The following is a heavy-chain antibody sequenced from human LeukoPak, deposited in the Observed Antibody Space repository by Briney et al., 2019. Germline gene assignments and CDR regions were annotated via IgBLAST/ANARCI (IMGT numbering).Heavy chain of an antibody. V-gene: IGHV3-21*01. CDR3: AREMIAAAGTGFDY. CDR2: ISSSSSYI. CDR1: GFTFSSYS. D-gene: IGHD6-13*01. Sequence: PGGSLRLSCAASGFTFSSYSMNWVRQAPGKGLEWVSSISSSSSYIYYAGSVKGRFTISRDNAKNSLYLQMNSLRAEDTAVYYCAREMIAAAGTGFDYWGQGTLVTVSS. J-gene: IGHJ4*02.